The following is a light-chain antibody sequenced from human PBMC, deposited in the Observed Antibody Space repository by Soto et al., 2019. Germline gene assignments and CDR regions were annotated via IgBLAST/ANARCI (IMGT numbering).Light chain of an antibody. J-gene: IGKJ5*01. V-gene: IGKV3-20*01. CDR3: PGYRISLYT. Sequence: IVYNTPLCSLITSPGESATRSCRANQSINSIYLAWYQQKPGQAPRLLIDGASSRATGIPDRFSGSGYGTDFTLTISSVEPEDFAVYYCPGYRISLYTFAQGTLLDIK. CDR1: QSINSIY. CDR2: GAS.